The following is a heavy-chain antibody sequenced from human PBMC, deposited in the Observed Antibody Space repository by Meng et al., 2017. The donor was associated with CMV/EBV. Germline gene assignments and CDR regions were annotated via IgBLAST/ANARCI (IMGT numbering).Heavy chain of an antibody. CDR1: GFTVSSNY. D-gene: IGHD3-3*01. CDR2: SESGGAT. CDR3: ARKRVDLETYGACDY. J-gene: IGHJ4*02. Sequence: GESLKISCAASGFTVSSNYMSWVRQAPGKGLEWVSAISESGGATNYADSVKGRFTISRDNSKKTVYLQMNSLRAEDTALYYCARKRVDLETYGACDYWGQGTLVTVSS. V-gene: IGHV3-53*01.